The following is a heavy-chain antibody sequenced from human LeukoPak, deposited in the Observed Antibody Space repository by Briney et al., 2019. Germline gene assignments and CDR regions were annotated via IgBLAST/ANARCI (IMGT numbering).Heavy chain of an antibody. CDR2: IYYSGTT. CDR1: GGSISSSSYY. Sequence: PSETLSLTCTVSGGSISSSSYYWGWIRQPPGKGLEWIGTIYYSGTTYFNPSLKSRVTISVDTSRNQFSLRLSSVTAADTAVYFCARHLVVASYGSVHYFNFWGQGTLVTVSS. D-gene: IGHD3-10*01. CDR3: ARHLVVASYGSVHYFNF. V-gene: IGHV4-39*01. J-gene: IGHJ4*02.